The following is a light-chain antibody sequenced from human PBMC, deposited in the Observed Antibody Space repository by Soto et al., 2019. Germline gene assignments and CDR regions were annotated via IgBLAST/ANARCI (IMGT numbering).Light chain of an antibody. V-gene: IGKV3-20*01. CDR3: QQYSTSTLT. J-gene: IGKJ1*01. Sequence: EKVLTQSPGTLSLSPGDRATLSCRASQNVSSSYLAWYQHKPGQAPRLFIYGASSRATGIPDRFSASGSGTDGTLTISRLEKEDGSVYYCQQYSTSTLTFGQGTKVDIK. CDR1: QNVSSSY. CDR2: GAS.